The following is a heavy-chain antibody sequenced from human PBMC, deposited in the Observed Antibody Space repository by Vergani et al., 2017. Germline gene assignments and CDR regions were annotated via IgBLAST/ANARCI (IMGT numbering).Heavy chain of an antibody. V-gene: IGHV3-23*01. CDR1: GFTFSSYA. J-gene: IGHJ5*02. D-gene: IGHD2-2*01. CDR2: ISGSGDST. CDR3: AKEFQYQLSSLPNWFDP. Sequence: EVQLLESGGGLVQPGGSLRLSCAASGFTFSSYALSWVRQAPGKGLEWVSAISGSGDSTKYADSVKGRFTISRDNSKNTLYLQMYSLRAEDTAVYYCAKEFQYQLSSLPNWFDPWGQGTLVTVSS.